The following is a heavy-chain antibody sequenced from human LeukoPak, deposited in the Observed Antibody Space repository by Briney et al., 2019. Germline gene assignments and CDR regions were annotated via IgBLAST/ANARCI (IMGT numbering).Heavy chain of an antibody. V-gene: IGHV3-23*01. CDR2: ISGSGGST. CDR3: AKDLSYGMDV. J-gene: IGHJ6*02. CDR1: GFTFSSYA. Sequence: GGSLRLSCAASGFTFSSYAMSWVRQAAGKGLEWVSHISGSGGSTYCADSVKGRFTISRDNSKNTLYLQMNSLRAEDTAVYHCAKDLSYGMDVWGQGTTVTVSS.